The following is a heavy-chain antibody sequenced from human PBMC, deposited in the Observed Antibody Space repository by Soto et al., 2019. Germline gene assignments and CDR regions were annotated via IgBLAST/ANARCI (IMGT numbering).Heavy chain of an antibody. CDR3: ARVQRYSSSPQTYYYGMDV. CDR1: GYTFTGYY. Sequence: ASVKVSCKASGYTFTGYYMHWVRQAPGQGLEWMGWINPNSGGTNYAQKFQGRVTMTRDTSISTAYMELSRLRSDDTAVYYRARVQRYSSSPQTYYYGMDVWGQGTTVTVSS. D-gene: IGHD6-6*01. V-gene: IGHV1-2*02. J-gene: IGHJ6*02. CDR2: INPNSGGT.